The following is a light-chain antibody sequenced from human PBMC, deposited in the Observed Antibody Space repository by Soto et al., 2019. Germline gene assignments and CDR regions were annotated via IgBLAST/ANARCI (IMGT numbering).Light chain of an antibody. CDR1: SSDVGGYNY. J-gene: IGLJ3*02. Sequence: QSVLTQPASVSGSPGQSITISCTGTSSDVGGYNYVSWYQQHPAKAPKLMIYDVSNRPSGVSNRFSGSKSGNTASLTISGLQAEDEADYYCSSYTRSSPLVFGGGTQLTVL. CDR2: DVS. V-gene: IGLV2-14*01. CDR3: SSYTRSSPLV.